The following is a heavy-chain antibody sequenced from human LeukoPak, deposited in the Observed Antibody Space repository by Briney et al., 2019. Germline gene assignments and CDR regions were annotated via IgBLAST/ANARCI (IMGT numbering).Heavy chain of an antibody. Sequence: GGSLRLSCAASGFIFSSYWMSWVRQAPGKGLEWVANIKQDGSEKYYVDSVKGRFTISRDNAKNSLYLHMNSLRAEDTAVYYCARYRFVVGATDSFDIWGQGTMVTVSS. CDR2: IKQDGSEK. CDR3: ARYRFVVGATDSFDI. D-gene: IGHD1-26*01. V-gene: IGHV3-7*01. J-gene: IGHJ3*02. CDR1: GFIFSSYW.